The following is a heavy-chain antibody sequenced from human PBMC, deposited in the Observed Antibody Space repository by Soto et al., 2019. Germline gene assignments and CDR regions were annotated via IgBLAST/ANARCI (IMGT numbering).Heavy chain of an antibody. J-gene: IGHJ4*02. Sequence: GGSLRLSCAASGFIVSRMSWIRQAPGKGLNWVSFIYSDFGTYYTDSVKGRFSISRDSSKNTLYLQMNSLRAEDTAVYYCASLSQGGSYYFDYWGQGTLVTVSS. D-gene: IGHD1-26*01. CDR1: GFIVSR. V-gene: IGHV3-66*01. CDR2: IYSDFGT. CDR3: ASLSQGGSYYFDY.